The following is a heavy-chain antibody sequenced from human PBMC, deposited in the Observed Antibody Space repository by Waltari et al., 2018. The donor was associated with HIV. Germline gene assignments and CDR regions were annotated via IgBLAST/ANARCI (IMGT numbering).Heavy chain of an antibody. J-gene: IGHJ6*02. V-gene: IGHV3-30*18. Sequence: QVQLEESGGGVVQSGRSLRLTCVASGFNFRTFGMHWVRQAPGKGLEWVAVISYDGHNKQYADSVKGRFTISRDNSNGTLFLQMSSLRPDDTAVYYCAKDLVTRGFFYFYGMHVWGQGTTVTVSS. CDR2: ISYDGHNK. CDR1: GFNFRTFG. CDR3: AKDLVTRGFFYFYGMHV. D-gene: IGHD3-10*01.